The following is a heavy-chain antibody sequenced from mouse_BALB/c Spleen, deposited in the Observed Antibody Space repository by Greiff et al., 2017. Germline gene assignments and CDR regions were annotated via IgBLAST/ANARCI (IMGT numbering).Heavy chain of an antibody. V-gene: IGHV5-17*02. CDR3: ARTYYGNYGYFDV. J-gene: IGHJ1*01. D-gene: IGHD2-10*01. CDR1: GFTFTSFG. CDR2: ISSGSSTI. Sequence: EVKLVESGGGLVQPGGSRKLSCAASGFTFTSFGMHWVRQAPEKGLEWVAYISSGSSTIYYADTVKGRFTISRDNPKNTLFLQMTSLRSEDTAMYYCARTYYGNYGYFDVWGAGTTVTVSS.